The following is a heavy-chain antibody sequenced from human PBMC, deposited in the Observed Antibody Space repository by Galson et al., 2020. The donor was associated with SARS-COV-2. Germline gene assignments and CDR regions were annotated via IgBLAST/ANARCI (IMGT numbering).Heavy chain of an antibody. Sequence: GGSLRLSCAVSTFTLSDHYIDWVRQAPGKGPEWIGRTKNKRNSYATEYAASVRDRFSISRDDSKNSVYLQMSSLKSEDTAVYYCGLWSSNGRLDVWGQGTTVIVSS. CDR3: GLWSSNGRLDV. D-gene: IGHD3-10*01. J-gene: IGHJ6*02. V-gene: IGHV3-72*01. CDR2: TKNKRNSYAT. CDR1: TFTLSDHY.